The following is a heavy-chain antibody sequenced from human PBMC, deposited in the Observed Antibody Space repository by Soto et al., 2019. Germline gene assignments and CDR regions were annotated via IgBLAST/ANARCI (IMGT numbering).Heavy chain of an antibody. Sequence: EEQLVESGGGLVQPGGSLRLSCAASGLTFSSYWMTWVRQAPGKGLEWVANIREDGGEKNFVDSVKGRFTISRDNAKNSLYLQMNSQRVEDTAVYYCARGEASGDDPCGQGTLVTVSS. CDR3: ARGEASGDDP. D-gene: IGHD3-10*01. CDR2: IREDGGEK. J-gene: IGHJ5*02. CDR1: GLTFSSYW. V-gene: IGHV3-7*01.